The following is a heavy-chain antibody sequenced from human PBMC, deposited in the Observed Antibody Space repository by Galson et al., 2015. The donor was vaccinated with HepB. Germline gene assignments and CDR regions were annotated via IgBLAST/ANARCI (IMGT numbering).Heavy chain of an antibody. J-gene: IGHJ6*02. D-gene: IGHD5-24*01. CDR1: GFTFPTYG. CDR3: ARDLGGVDGDGLDV. CDR2: IWSDGRNE. Sequence: SLRLSCAASGFTFPTYGMHWVRQAPGKRLEWVAVIWSDGRNEHYADSVKGRFTISRDNSKNTLYLQMNSLRDDDTAVYYCARDLGGVDGDGLDVWGQGTRVTVSS. V-gene: IGHV3-33*08.